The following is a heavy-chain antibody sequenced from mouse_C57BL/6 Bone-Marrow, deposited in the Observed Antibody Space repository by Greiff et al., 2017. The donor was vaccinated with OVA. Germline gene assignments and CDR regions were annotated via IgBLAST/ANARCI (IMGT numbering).Heavy chain of an antibody. D-gene: IGHD1-1*01. CDR2: IDPSDSYT. J-gene: IGHJ4*01. Sequence: QVQLKQSGAELVMPGASVKLSCKASGYTFTSYWMHWVKQRPGQGLEWIGEIDPSDSYTNYNQKFKGKSTLTVDKSSSTAYMQLSSLTSEDSAVYYCAAYGSSSYYYAMDYWGQGTSVTVSS. V-gene: IGHV1-69*01. CDR1: GYTFTSYW. CDR3: AAYGSSSYYYAMDY.